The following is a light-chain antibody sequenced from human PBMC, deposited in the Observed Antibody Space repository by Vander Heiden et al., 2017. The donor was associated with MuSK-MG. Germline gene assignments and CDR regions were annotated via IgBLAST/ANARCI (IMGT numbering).Light chain of an antibody. CDR1: QDISNY. Sequence: DIQMTQSPSSLSASVGDRVTITCQASQDISNYLNWYQQKPGKAPKLLIYDASNLETGVPSRFSGSGSGTDITFTISSLQPEDIATYYCQQYDNLRDTFGQGTKLEIK. J-gene: IGKJ2*01. CDR2: DAS. CDR3: QQYDNLRDT. V-gene: IGKV1-33*01.